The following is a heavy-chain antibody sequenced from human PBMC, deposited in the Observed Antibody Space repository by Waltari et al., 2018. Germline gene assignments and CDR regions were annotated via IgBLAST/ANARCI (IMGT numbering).Heavy chain of an antibody. Sequence: EVQLLESGGGLVQPGGSLRLSCAASGFTFSSYAMSWVRQAPGKGLEWVSVIYSGGSTYYADSVKGRFTISRDNSKNTLYLQMNSLRAEDTAVYYCAKPYSGSYLGAFDIWGQGTMVTVSS. J-gene: IGHJ3*02. D-gene: IGHD1-26*01. CDR3: AKPYSGSYLGAFDI. V-gene: IGHV3-23*03. CDR2: IYSGGST. CDR1: GFTFSSYA.